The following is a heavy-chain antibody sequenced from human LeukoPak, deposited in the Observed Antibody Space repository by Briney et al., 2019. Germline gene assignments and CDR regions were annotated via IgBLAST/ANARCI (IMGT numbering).Heavy chain of an antibody. Sequence: GGSLRLSCAASGFTFSSYWMSWVRQAPGKGLEWVANIKQDGSEKYYVDSVKGRFTISRDNSKNTLYLQMNSLRAEDTAVYYCAKISYGSGSYYPPGYWGQGTLVTVSS. V-gene: IGHV3-7*01. J-gene: IGHJ4*02. CDR1: GFTFSSYW. D-gene: IGHD3-10*01. CDR3: AKISYGSGSYYPPGY. CDR2: IKQDGSEK.